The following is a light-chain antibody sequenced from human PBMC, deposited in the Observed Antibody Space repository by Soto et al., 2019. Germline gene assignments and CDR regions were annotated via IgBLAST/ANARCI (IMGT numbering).Light chain of an antibody. Sequence: QSALTQPASESGSPGQSIAISCTGTSSDVGGYNYVSWYQQHPGKTPSLMIYDVSNRPSGVSNRFSGSKSGNTASLTISGLQAEDEADYYCSSYTSSSTWVFGGGTKLTVL. J-gene: IGLJ3*02. CDR3: SSYTSSSTWV. CDR2: DVS. CDR1: SSDVGGYNY. V-gene: IGLV2-14*01.